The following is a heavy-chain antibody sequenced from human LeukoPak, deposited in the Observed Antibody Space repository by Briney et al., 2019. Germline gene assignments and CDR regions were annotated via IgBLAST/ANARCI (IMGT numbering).Heavy chain of an antibody. V-gene: IGHV4-30-2*01. J-gene: IGHJ5*02. Sequence: PSQTLSLTCAVSGGSISSGGYSWSWIRQPPGKGLEWIGYIYHSGSTYYNPSLKSRVTISVDRSKNQFSLKLRSVTAADTAVYYCARSTYYDFWSGYYGGWFDPWGQGTLVTVSS. D-gene: IGHD3-3*01. CDR2: IYHSGST. CDR1: GGSISSGGYS. CDR3: ARSTYYDFWSGYYGGWFDP.